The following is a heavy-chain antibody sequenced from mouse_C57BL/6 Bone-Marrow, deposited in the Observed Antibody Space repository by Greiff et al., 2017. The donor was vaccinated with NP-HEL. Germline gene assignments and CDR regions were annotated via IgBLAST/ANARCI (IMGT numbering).Heavy chain of an antibody. D-gene: IGHD2-5*01. CDR2: IYPGSGST. Sequence: QVQLKQPGAELVKPGASVKMSCKASGYTFTSYWITWVKQRPGQGLEWIGDIYPGSGSTNYNEKFKSKATLTVDTSSSTAYMQLSSLTSEDSAVYYCARRTIVTTRGWYFDVWGTGTTVTVSS. CDR1: GYTFTSYW. J-gene: IGHJ1*03. V-gene: IGHV1-55*01. CDR3: ARRTIVTTRGWYFDV.